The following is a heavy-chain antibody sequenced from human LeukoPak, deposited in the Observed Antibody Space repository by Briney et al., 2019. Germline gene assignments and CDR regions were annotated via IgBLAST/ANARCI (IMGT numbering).Heavy chain of an antibody. J-gene: IGHJ3*02. CDR1: GYTFTSYG. D-gene: IGHD3-10*01. V-gene: IGHV1-18*01. Sequence: VKVSCKASGYTFTSYGISWVRQAPGQGLEWMGWISAYNGNTNYAQKLQGRVTMTTDTSTSTAYMELRSLRSDDTAVYYCARDRTQNYYGSGRTDDAFDIWGQGTMVTVSS. CDR2: ISAYNGNT. CDR3: ARDRTQNYYGSGRTDDAFDI.